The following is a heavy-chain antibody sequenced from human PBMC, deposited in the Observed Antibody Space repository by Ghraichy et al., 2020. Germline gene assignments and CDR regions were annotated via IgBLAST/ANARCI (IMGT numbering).Heavy chain of an antibody. V-gene: IGHV3-33*01. CDR1: GFTFSSYG. D-gene: IGHD6-19*01. CDR3: ARDRGSGWYYSDY. J-gene: IGHJ4*02. CDR2: IWYVGTNK. Sequence: LSLTCAASGFTFSSYGMHWVRQAPGKGLEWVAVIWYVGTNKYYADSVKGRFTISRDNSKNTLYLQMNSLRAEDTAVYYCARDRGSGWYYSDYWGQGTLVTVSS.